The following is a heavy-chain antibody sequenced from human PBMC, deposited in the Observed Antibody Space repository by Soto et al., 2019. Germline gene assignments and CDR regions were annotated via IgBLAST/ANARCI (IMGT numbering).Heavy chain of an antibody. V-gene: IGHV3-30*18. J-gene: IGHJ6*03. Sequence: GGSLRLSCAASGSGISSYDMHWVRQAPGQGLEWVALISYDGSEKYYADSVKGRFTISRDNSKNTLYLQMNSLRPEDTAVYYCAKDGGYTYYYYYYMDVWGKGTTVTVSS. CDR2: ISYDGSEK. D-gene: IGHD6-25*01. CDR1: GSGISSYD. CDR3: AKDGGYTYYYYYYMDV.